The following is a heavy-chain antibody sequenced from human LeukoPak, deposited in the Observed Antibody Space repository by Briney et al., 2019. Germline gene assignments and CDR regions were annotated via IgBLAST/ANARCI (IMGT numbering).Heavy chain of an antibody. J-gene: IGHJ4*02. CDR2: IKSKSESGET. CDR1: GFTLSNCW. Sequence: GGSLRLLCGASGFTLSNCWMMWVRQAPGKGGEWVGRIKSKSESGETDYAAPVKGRFTISRDGSTNTVYLHMNSLKTEDTAVYFCTSNLYCSTSSCYTLDNWGQGTLVAVSP. D-gene: IGHD2-2*02. V-gene: IGHV3-15*01. CDR3: TSNLYCSTSSCYTLDN.